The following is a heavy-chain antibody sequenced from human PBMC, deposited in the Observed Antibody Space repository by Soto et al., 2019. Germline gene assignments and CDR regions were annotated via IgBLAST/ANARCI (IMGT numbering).Heavy chain of an antibody. CDR3: ARVMGDGSGTVWWFDL. J-gene: IGHJ5*02. D-gene: IGHD3-10*01. CDR1: GGSVSSGAFY. V-gene: IGHV4-31*03. CDR2: IYSFGNT. Sequence: QVQLQESGPGLVKPSQTLSLTCSVSGGSVSSGAFYWGWIRQSPGKGLECLGYIYSFGNTFYNPSPKSRVTISFDTSKKQFSLRLTSVIAADTAIDYCARVMGDGSGTVWWFDLWGQGTLVIVSS.